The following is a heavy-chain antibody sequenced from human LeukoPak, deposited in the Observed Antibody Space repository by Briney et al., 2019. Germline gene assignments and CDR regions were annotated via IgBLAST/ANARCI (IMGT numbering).Heavy chain of an antibody. V-gene: IGHV3-23*01. Sequence: PGASLRLSCAASGFTFSSSAMSWVRQAPGKGLERVSAISGSGGSTYYYADSVKGPFTISRDNSKSTLYLQMNSLRAEDTAVYYCAKVSGYCTNGVCFSYNWGQGTLVTVSS. J-gene: IGHJ4*02. CDR1: GFTFSSSA. D-gene: IGHD2-8*01. CDR3: AKVSGYCTNGVCFSYN. CDR2: ISGSGGST.